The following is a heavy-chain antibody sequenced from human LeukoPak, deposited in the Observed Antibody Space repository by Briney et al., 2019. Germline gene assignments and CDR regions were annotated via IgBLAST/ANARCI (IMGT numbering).Heavy chain of an antibody. D-gene: IGHD3-22*01. CDR1: GYSISSGYY. CDR2: IFHSGST. CDR3: ARVVSMTMIVGIPLYFGY. V-gene: IGHV4-38-2*02. J-gene: IGHJ4*02. Sequence: SETLSLTCTVSGYSISSGYYWGWIRQPPGKGLEWIGNIFHSGSTYYNPSLKSRVTISVDTSKNQFSLKLTSVTAADTAVYYWARVVSMTMIVGIPLYFGYWGQGTLVTVSS.